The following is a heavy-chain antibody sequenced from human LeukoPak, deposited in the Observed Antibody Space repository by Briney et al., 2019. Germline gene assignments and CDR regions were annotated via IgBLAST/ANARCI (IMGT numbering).Heavy chain of an antibody. J-gene: IGHJ4*02. V-gene: IGHV4-34*01. CDR2: INHSGST. CDR3: ARGVGYYDSSGYYYFDY. D-gene: IGHD3-22*01. CDR1: GGSFSGYY. Sequence: SETLSLTCAVYGGSFSGYYWSWIRQPPGKGLEWIGEINHSGSTNYNPSLKSRVTISVDTSKNQFSLKLGSVTAADTAVYYCARGVGYYDSSGYYYFDYWGQGTLVTVSS.